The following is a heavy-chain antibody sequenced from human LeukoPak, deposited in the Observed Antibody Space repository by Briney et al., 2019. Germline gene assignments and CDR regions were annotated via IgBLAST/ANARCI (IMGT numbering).Heavy chain of an antibody. CDR1: GGSISSYY. CDR3: ARDYHGSNWYYFDY. Sequence: SSETLSLTCTVSGGSISSYYWSWIRQPPGKGLEWIGYIYYSGSTNYNPSLKSRVTISVDTSKNQFSLMLSSVTAADTAVYYCARDYHGSNWYYFDYWGQGSLVAVSS. J-gene: IGHJ4*02. V-gene: IGHV4-59*01. CDR2: IYYSGST. D-gene: IGHD6-13*01.